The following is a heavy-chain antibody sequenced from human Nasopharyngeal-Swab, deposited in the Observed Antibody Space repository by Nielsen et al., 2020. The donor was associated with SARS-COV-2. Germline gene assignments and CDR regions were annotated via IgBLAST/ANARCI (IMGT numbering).Heavy chain of an antibody. D-gene: IGHD3-22*01. Sequence: WIRQPPGEGLEWIGYIYYRRSTHYNPSHKRRGTISEDTSKNQFPLKLSPVTAADTAADYCARGSVGAYYDIHLDVWGKGTTVTVSS. J-gene: IGHJ6*04. V-gene: IGHV4-31*02. CDR3: ARGSVGAYYDIHLDV. CDR2: IYYRRST.